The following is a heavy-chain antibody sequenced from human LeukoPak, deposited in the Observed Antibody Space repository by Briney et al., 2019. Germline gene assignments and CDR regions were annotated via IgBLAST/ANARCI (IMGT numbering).Heavy chain of an antibody. CDR2: TRYDGSNK. Sequence: GGSLRLSCAASGFTFSSYGMHWVRQAPGKGLEWVAFTRYDGSNKYYADSVKGRFTISRDNSKNTLYLQMNSLRAEDTAVYYCAKDLRVVPAANDDDYWGQGTLVTVSS. CDR3: AKDLRVVPAANDDDY. D-gene: IGHD2-2*01. J-gene: IGHJ4*02. V-gene: IGHV3-30*02. CDR1: GFTFSSYG.